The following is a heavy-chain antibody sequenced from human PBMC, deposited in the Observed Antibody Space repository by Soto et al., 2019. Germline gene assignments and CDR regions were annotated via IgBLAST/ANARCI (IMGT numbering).Heavy chain of an antibody. J-gene: IGHJ4*02. V-gene: IGHV3-21*01. CDR1: GFTFSSYS. Sequence: LRLSCAASGFTFSSYSMNWVRQAPGKGLEWVSSISSSSSYVYYADSVKGRFTISRDNAKNSLYLQMNSLRAEDTAVYYCASLWRGNSWYEPRYWGQGTLVTVSS. CDR2: ISSSSSYV. D-gene: IGHD6-13*01. CDR3: ASLWRGNSWYEPRY.